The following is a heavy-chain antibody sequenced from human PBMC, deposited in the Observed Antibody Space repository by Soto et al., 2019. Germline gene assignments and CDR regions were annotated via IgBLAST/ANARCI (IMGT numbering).Heavy chain of an antibody. D-gene: IGHD4-17*01. CDR3: ARATWGGDNDY. CDR2: IYYSGST. CDR1: GDSMSSGEYS. Sequence: QVQLQESGPGLVNPSQTLSLTCTVSGDSMSSGEYSWNWIRQHPGKGLEWIGSIYYSGSTYYNPSITSRVTISVDTSKNQFSLKLSSMTAADTAVYYCARATWGGDNDYWGQGILVTVSS. V-gene: IGHV4-31*03. J-gene: IGHJ4*02.